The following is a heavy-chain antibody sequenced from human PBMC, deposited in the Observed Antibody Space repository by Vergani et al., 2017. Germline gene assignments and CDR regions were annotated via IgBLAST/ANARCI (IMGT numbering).Heavy chain of an antibody. V-gene: IGHV3-9*01. J-gene: IGHJ6*03. CDR1: GYTFTGYY. CDR2: ISWNSGSI. D-gene: IGHD6-19*01. Sequence: EVQLVESGAEVKKPGASVKVSCKASGYTFTGYYMHWVRQAPGKGLEWVSGISWNSGSIGYADSVKGRFTISRDNAKNSLYLQMNSLRAEDTALYYCAKDISSSGWYSGYYYYYMDVWGKGTTVTVSS. CDR3: AKDISSSGWYSGYYYYYMDV.